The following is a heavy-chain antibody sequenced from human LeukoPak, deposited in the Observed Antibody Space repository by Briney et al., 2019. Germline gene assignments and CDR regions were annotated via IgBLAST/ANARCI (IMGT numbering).Heavy chain of an antibody. CDR3: AREAYCGGDCYSSHGAFDI. CDR2: INANSGGT. J-gene: IGHJ3*02. D-gene: IGHD2-21*02. CDR1: GYTFTGYY. V-gene: IGHV1-2*02. Sequence: GASVKLSCKASGYTFTGYYMHWVRQAPGQGLEWLGWINANSGGTNYAQNFQGRVTMTRDTSISTAYMELSRLRSDDTAVYYCAREAYCGGDCYSSHGAFDIWGQGTMVTVSS.